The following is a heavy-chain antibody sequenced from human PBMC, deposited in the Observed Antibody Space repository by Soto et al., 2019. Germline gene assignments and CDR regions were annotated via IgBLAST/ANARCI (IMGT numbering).Heavy chain of an antibody. Sequence: GGSLRLSCAAFGYTFSEYSMNWVRQAPGKGLEWVSYFGTSRKYIFYADSVRGRFTISRDDAKNSLYLQLNSLRDEDTAVYYCVRDRDWAFDIWGQGTMVTVSS. CDR2: FGTSRKYI. V-gene: IGHV3-48*02. D-gene: IGHD3-9*01. CDR3: VRDRDWAFDI. J-gene: IGHJ3*02. CDR1: GYTFSEYS.